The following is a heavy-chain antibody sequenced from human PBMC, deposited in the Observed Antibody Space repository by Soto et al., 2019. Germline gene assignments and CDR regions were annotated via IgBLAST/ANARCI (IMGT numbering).Heavy chain of an antibody. Sequence: EVQLVESGGGLVQPGGSLRLSCAASGFTFSTYWMTWVRQPPGKGLEWVANMDQDGSETYYVDSVRGRFTVSRDNAKKSLYLQMNSLRVEDTAVYYCVCGGTFFIYWGQGTLVTVSP. CDR1: GFTFSTYW. V-gene: IGHV3-7*01. CDR3: VCGGTFFIY. J-gene: IGHJ4*02. D-gene: IGHD3-16*01. CDR2: MDQDGSET.